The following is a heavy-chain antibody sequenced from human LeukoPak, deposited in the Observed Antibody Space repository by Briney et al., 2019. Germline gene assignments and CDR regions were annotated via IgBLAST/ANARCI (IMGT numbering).Heavy chain of an antibody. CDR2: ISGSGGGT. D-gene: IGHD3-22*01. CDR1: GITLSNYG. CDR3: AKRGVVIRVILVGFHKEAYYFDS. Sequence: GGSLRLSCAVSGITLSNYGMSWVRQAPGRGLQWVAGISGSGGGTSYADSVKGRFTISRDNPKNTLYLQMNSLRAEDTAVYFCAKRGVVIRVILVGFHKEAYYFDSWGQGALVTVSS. V-gene: IGHV3-23*01. J-gene: IGHJ4*02.